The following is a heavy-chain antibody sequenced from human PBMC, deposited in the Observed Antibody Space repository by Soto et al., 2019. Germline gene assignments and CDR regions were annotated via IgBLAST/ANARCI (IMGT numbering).Heavy chain of an antibody. D-gene: IGHD6-6*01. CDR2: IYPSDSDT. Sequence: GESLKISCKGSGYSFTTYWIGWVRQMPGKGLEWMGIIYPSDSDTRYSPSFQGQVTISADKSISTAYLHWSSLKASDTAMYFCVRQGPGRGGSSSRRVDFWGQGTLVTVSS. CDR3: VRQGPGRGGSSSRRVDF. V-gene: IGHV5-51*01. J-gene: IGHJ4*02. CDR1: GYSFTTYW.